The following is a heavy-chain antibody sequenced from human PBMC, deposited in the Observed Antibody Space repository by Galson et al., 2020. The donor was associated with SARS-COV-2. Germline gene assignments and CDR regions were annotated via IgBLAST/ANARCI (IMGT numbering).Heavy chain of an antibody. D-gene: IGHD3-22*01. J-gene: IGHJ3*02. CDR2: IDWDDDK. CDR1: GFSLSTSGMC. V-gene: IGHV2-70*11. CDR3: ARSTTTYYYDSSGCKDAFDI. Sequence: SGPTLVKPTQTLTLTCTFSGFSLSTSGMCVSWIRQPPGKALEWLARIDWDDDKYYSTSLKTRLTISKDTSKNQVVLTMTNMDPVDTATYYCARSTTTYYYDSSGCKDAFDIWGQGTMVTVSS.